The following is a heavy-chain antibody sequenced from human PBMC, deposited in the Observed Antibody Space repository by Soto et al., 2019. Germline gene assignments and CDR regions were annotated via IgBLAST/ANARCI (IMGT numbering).Heavy chain of an antibody. D-gene: IGHD4-17*01. CDR3: ARGGDYGYNY. CDR1: GGSFSGYY. V-gene: IGHV4-34*02. CDR2: INPSGST. J-gene: IGHJ4*02. Sequence: QVQLQQWGAGLLKPSETLSLTCAVYGGSFSGYYWSWIRQPPGKGLEWIGEINPSGSTNYNPSLKRRVTISVDTSKNQFSLKLSSVTAADAAVYYCARGGDYGYNYWGQGTLVTVSS.